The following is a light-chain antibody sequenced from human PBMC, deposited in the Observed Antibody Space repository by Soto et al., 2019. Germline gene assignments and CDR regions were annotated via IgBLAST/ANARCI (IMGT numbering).Light chain of an antibody. V-gene: IGLV2-23*01. CDR3: CSYAGSSTYV. CDR2: EGD. J-gene: IGLJ1*01. Sequence: QSALTQPASVSGSPGQSITISCTGTSSDVGSYNLVSWYQQYPGKAPKLMIYEGDQRPSGVSNRFSGSKSGNTASLTISGLQAEDEADYYCCSYAGSSTYVFGTGTKLTVL. CDR1: SSDVGSYNL.